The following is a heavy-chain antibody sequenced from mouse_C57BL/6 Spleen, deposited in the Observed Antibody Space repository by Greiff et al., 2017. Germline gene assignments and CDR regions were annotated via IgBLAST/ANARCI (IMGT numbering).Heavy chain of an antibody. J-gene: IGHJ2*01. Sequence: VKLVESGAELVKPGASVKMSCKASGYTFTTYPIEWMKQNHGKSLEWIGNFHPYNDDTKYNDKFKGKATLTVEKSSSTVYLELSRLTSDDSAVYYCARWDGYYAFFDYWGQGTTLTVSS. CDR2: FHPYNDDT. CDR3: ARWDGYYAFFDY. V-gene: IGHV1-47*01. CDR1: GYTFTTYP. D-gene: IGHD2-3*01.